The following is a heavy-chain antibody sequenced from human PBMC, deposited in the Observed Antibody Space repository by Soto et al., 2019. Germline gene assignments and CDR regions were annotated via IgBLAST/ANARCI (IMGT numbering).Heavy chain of an antibody. CDR1: GFSLSTSGVG. D-gene: IGHD3-9*01. CDR2: IYWDDSK. V-gene: IGHV2-5*02. J-gene: IGHJ4*02. Sequence: QITLKESGPTLVRPTQTLTLTCAFSGFSLSTSGVGVGWIRQPPGKALEWLAVIYWDDSKHYSPSLRSRLTTXKXXSKNQVVLTMTNTDPMDTGTNYFAHKGPEDWPLDYWGQGTPVTVSS. CDR3: AHKGPEDWPLDY.